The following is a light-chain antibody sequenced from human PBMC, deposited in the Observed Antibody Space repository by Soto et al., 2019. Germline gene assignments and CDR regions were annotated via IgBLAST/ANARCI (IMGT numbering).Light chain of an antibody. CDR2: DAS. V-gene: IGKV3-11*01. Sequence: EIVLTQSPATLSLSPGDRATPSCRASQSVSSYLAWYQHKPGQAPRLLIYDASNRAAGVPARFSGSGSGTDFTLTISSLEPEDFAVYSCQQRSSWITFGQGTRLEIE. J-gene: IGKJ5*01. CDR3: QQRSSWIT. CDR1: QSVSSY.